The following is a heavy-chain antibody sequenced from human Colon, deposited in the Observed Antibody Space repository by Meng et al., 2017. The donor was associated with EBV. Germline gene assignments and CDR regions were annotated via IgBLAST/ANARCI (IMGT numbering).Heavy chain of an antibody. J-gene: IGHJ4*02. CDR1: GGPISSGGYY. CDR3: ARGPSRWLQFSFDY. V-gene: IGHV4-31*03. Sequence: LHESGPSLGKPSQTLSLTCTVSGGPISSGGYYWSWIRQHPGKGLEWIGYIYYSGSTYYNPSLKSRVTISIDTSKNQFSLKLSSVTAEDTAVYYCARGPSRWLQFSFDYWGQGTLVTVFS. D-gene: IGHD5-24*01. CDR2: IYYSGST.